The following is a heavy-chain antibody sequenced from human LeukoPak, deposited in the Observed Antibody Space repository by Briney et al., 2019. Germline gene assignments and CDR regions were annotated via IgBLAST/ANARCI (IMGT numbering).Heavy chain of an antibody. CDR2: ISAYNGNI. CDR3: ARRRYYGSGSHYYYYYMDV. Sequence: GASVKVSCEASGYTFTSYGISWVRQAPGQGLEWMGWISAYNGNINYAQKLQGRVTMTTDTSTSTAYMELRSLRSDDTAVYYCARRRYYGSGSHYYYYYMDVWGKGTTVTVSS. J-gene: IGHJ6*03. V-gene: IGHV1-18*01. CDR1: GYTFTSYG. D-gene: IGHD3-10*01.